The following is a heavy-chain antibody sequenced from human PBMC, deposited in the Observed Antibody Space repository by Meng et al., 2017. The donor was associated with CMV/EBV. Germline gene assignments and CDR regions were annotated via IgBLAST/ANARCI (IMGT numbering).Heavy chain of an antibody. D-gene: IGHD2-2*01. CDR1: GFSLSNARMG. J-gene: IGHJ6*02. Sequence: SGPTLVKPTATLTLTCTVSGFSLSNARMGVSWIRQLPGKAVEWLAQIFSNDEKSYSTSLKSRHTISKDTSKSQVVLTMTNMDPVDTATYYCARIPLLVVVPAAIADLYYYYYYGMDVWGQGTTVTVSS. V-gene: IGHV2-26*01. CDR2: IFSNDEK. CDR3: ARIPLLVVVPAAIADLYYYYYYGMDV.